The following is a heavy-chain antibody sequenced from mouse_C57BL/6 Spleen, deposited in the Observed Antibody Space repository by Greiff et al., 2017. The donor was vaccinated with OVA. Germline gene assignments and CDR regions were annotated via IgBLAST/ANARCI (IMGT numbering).Heavy chain of an antibody. V-gene: IGHV1-19*01. CDR1: GYTFTDYY. Sequence: VQLKESGPVLVKPGASVKMSCKASGYTFTDYYMNWVKQSHGKSLEWIGVINPYNGGTSYNQKFKGKATLTVDKSSSTAYMELNSLTSEDSAVYYCARESSYGFAYWGQGTLVTVSA. J-gene: IGHJ3*01. D-gene: IGHD1-1*01. CDR3: ARESSYGFAY. CDR2: INPYNGGT.